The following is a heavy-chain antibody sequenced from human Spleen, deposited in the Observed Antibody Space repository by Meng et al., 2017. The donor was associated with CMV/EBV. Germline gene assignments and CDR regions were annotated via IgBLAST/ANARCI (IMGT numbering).Heavy chain of an antibody. CDR2: INWNGAST. CDR1: GFTFDDYG. J-gene: IGHJ6*02. CDR3: ATLYGGNSWVYYYGMDV. Sequence: GESLKISCAASGFTFDDYGMSWVRQAPDKGLEWVSGINWNGASTGYADSVKGRFTISRDNAKNSLYLQMNSLRAEDTALDYCATLYGGNSWVYYYGMDVWGQGTTVTVSS. D-gene: IGHD4-23*01. V-gene: IGHV3-20*04.